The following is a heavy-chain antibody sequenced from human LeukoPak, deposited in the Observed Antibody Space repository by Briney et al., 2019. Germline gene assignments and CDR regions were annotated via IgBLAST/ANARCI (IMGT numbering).Heavy chain of an antibody. CDR3: ARNTPSLTTYGMDV. CDR2: ISHDGGNE. Sequence: GGSLRLSCAASGFTFSRYGMHWVRQAPGKGLEWVAVISHDGGNEYYADSVKGRFTISRDNSKNTLYLQMDSLRAEDTAVYYCARNTPSLTTYGMDVWGQGTTVTVSS. D-gene: IGHD1-14*01. J-gene: IGHJ6*02. V-gene: IGHV3-30-3*01. CDR1: GFTFSRYG.